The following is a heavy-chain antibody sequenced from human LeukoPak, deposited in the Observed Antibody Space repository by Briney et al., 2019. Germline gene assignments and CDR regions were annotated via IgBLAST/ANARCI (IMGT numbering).Heavy chain of an antibody. CDR2: VFTSGTT. V-gene: IGHV4-4*07. CDR3: ARTRYGSGSYTFLDY. D-gene: IGHD3-10*01. CDR1: GGSISGFY. J-gene: IGHJ4*02. Sequence: SETLSLTCTVSGGSISGFYWSWIRQPPGKGLEWVGHVFTSGTTNYNPSLKSRVTMSIDTSKNQFSLKLSSVTAADTAVYYCARTRYGSGSYTFLDYWGQGTLVTVSS.